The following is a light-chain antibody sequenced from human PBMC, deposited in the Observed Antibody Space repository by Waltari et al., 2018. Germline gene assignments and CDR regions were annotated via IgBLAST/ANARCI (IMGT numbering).Light chain of an antibody. V-gene: IGLV2-14*02. J-gene: IGLJ3*02. CDR1: SGAFGNYKL. CDR2: DVS. Sequence: QPALTQPASVSGSPGQSITISCTGTSGAFGNYKLVSWYQQEPGRATKLIVYDVSQRPSGVSKRFSGSKSGNTASLTISGLHAEDEAHYYCSSYTTASSLVFGGGTKLTVL. CDR3: SSYTTASSLV.